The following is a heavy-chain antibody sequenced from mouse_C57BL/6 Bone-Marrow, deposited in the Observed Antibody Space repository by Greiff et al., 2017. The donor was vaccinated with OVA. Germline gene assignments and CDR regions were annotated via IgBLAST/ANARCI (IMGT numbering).Heavy chain of an antibody. CDR2: INPYNGDT. D-gene: IGHD1-1*01. CDR3: ARYSSYYYGSSYFWFAY. CDR1: GYSFTGYF. J-gene: IGHJ3*01. V-gene: IGHV1-20*01. Sequence: VQLQQSGPELVKPGDSVKISCKASGYSFTGYFMNWVMQSHGKSLEWIGSINPYNGDTFYNQKLKGKATLTVDKSSSTANMGLRSLTSEDSAVYYCARYSSYYYGSSYFWFAYWGQGTLVTVSA.